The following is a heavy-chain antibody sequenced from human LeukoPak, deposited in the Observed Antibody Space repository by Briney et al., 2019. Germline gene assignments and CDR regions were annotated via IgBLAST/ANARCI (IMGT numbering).Heavy chain of an antibody. V-gene: IGHV3-48*01. Sequence: GGSLRLSCAASGFTFSSYSMNWVRQAPGKGLEWVSYISSSSSTIYYADSVKGRFTISRDNSKNTLYLQMNSLRAEDTAVYYCAKDYGYYYDSSPFDYWGQGTLVTVSS. J-gene: IGHJ4*02. CDR3: AKDYGYYYDSSPFDY. D-gene: IGHD3-22*01. CDR1: GFTFSSYS. CDR2: ISSSSSTI.